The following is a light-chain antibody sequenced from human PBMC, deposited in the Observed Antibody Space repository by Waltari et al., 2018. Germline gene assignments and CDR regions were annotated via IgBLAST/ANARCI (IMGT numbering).Light chain of an antibody. V-gene: IGLV1-47*01. CDR3: AAWDNSLGRWV. CDR2: RND. Sequence: QSVLTQPPSASGTPGQRVTISCSGISSNIGNNYVFWYQQLPGKAPKLHIYRNDQRPSGVPDRFSASKSVTSASLAIGGLRSEDEAIYHCAAWDNSLGRWVFGEGTKLTVL. CDR1: SSNIGNNY. J-gene: IGLJ3*02.